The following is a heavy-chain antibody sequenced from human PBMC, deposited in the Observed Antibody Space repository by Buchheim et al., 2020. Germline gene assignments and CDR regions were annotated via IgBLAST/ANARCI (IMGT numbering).Heavy chain of an antibody. CDR2: IIPIFGTA. V-gene: IGHV1-69*06. Sequence: QVQLVQSGAEVKKPGSSVKVSCKASGGTFSSYAISWVRQAPGQGLEWMGGIIPIFGTANYAQKFQGRVTITADKSTSTAYMELSSLRSEDTAVYYCARDRQPHIAVVTATQLHYYGMDVWGQGTT. D-gene: IGHD2-21*02. J-gene: IGHJ6*02. CDR3: ARDRQPHIAVVTATQLHYYGMDV. CDR1: GGTFSSYA.